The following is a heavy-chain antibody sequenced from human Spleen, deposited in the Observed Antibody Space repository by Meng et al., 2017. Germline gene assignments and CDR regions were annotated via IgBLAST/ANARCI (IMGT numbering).Heavy chain of an antibody. D-gene: IGHD2-8*02. Sequence: QVQLQQWGTRLLKPSETLSLTCAVYGEAFSGYYWIWIRQSPGKGLEWIGEIIHGGSPSYNPSPKSRVTISIDTSKNQLSLMLSSVTAADTAVYYCARRPTGIDYWGQGTLVTVSS. CDR1: GEAFSGYY. V-gene: IGHV4-34*12. CDR2: IIHGGSP. CDR3: ARRPTGIDY. J-gene: IGHJ4*02.